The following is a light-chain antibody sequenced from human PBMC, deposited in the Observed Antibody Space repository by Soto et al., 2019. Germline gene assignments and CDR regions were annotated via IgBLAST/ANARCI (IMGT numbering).Light chain of an antibody. Sequence: DIQMTQSPSTLSASVGDRVTITCRASQSMNDWLAWYQQKPGKAPKVLIYDASSLQTGVPSRFSGSGSGTDFTLIIDSLQPDDVATYYCLRYNAFSQTFGQGTKVEI. CDR2: DAS. J-gene: IGKJ1*01. CDR3: LRYNAFSQT. V-gene: IGKV1-5*01. CDR1: QSMNDW.